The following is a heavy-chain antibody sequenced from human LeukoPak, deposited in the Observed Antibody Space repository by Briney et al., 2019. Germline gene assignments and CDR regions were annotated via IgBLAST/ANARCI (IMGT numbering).Heavy chain of an antibody. Sequence: PGGSLRLSCAASGFTFSTYWMHWVRQAPGKGLVWVSRINSDGSSIRYADSVKGRLTISRDNAKSTLYLHMNSLRAEDTAVYYCAREDYSRGAESFDFWGQGTLVTVSS. D-gene: IGHD4-4*01. CDR2: INSDGSSI. CDR1: GFTFSTYW. CDR3: AREDYSRGAESFDF. J-gene: IGHJ4*02. V-gene: IGHV3-74*01.